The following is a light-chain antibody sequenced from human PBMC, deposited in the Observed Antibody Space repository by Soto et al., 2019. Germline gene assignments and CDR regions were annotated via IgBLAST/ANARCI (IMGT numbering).Light chain of an antibody. Sequence: QSALTQPRSVSGSPGQSVTISCTGTSSDVGGYNYVSWYQQHPGKAPKFIIYDVNKRPSGVPDRFSGSKSGNTASLTISGLQAEDEADYYCCSYAGTYTFHVVFGGGTKVTVL. CDR3: CSYAGTYTFHVV. J-gene: IGLJ2*01. CDR1: SSDVGGYNY. V-gene: IGLV2-11*01. CDR2: DVN.